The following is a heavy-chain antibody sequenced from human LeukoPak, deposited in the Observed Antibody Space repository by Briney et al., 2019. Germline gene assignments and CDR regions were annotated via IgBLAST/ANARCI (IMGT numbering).Heavy chain of an antibody. CDR2: INHSGNT. D-gene: IGHD6-19*01. CDR3: ARGNRYSSGWYFDY. Sequence: SETLSLTCAVYGGSFSGYYWSWIRQPPGKGLEWIGEINHSGNTNYNPSLMSRVTISVDTSKKQFSLRLSSVTAADTAVYYCARGNRYSSGWYFDYWGQGTLVTVSS. V-gene: IGHV4-34*01. J-gene: IGHJ4*02. CDR1: GGSFSGYY.